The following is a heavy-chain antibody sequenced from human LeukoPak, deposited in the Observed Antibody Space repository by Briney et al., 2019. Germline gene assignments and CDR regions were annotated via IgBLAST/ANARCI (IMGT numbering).Heavy chain of an antibody. CDR2: INPNSGGT. Sequence: ASVKVSCKASGYTFTGYYMHWVRQAPGQGLEWMGWINPNSGGTNYAQKFQGRVTMTRDTSISTAYMELSRLRSDDTAVYYCARDNGSDYYGSGSYYSDWGQGTLVTVSS. CDR3: ARDNGSDYYGSGSYYSD. V-gene: IGHV1-2*02. D-gene: IGHD3-10*01. J-gene: IGHJ4*02. CDR1: GYTFTGYY.